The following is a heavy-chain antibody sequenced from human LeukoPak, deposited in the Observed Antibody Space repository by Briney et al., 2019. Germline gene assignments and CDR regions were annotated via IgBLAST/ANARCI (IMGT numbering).Heavy chain of an antibody. V-gene: IGHV3-23*01. CDR1: GFTFSTYA. Sequence: GGSLRLSCAASGFTFSTYAMSWVRQAPGKGLEWVSAISGSGGATYYADSVKGRFTISRDNSKNTLYLQVSSLRAEDTAVYYCAKLQFQLLSFYGMDVWGQGTTVTVSS. CDR3: AKLQFQLLSFYGMDV. D-gene: IGHD3-10*01. CDR2: ISGSGGAT. J-gene: IGHJ6*02.